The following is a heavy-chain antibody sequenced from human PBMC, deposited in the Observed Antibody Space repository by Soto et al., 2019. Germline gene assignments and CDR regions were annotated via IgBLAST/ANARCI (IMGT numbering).Heavy chain of an antibody. CDR3: ARIKGYCSGGSCYFDY. CDR1: GFTFDDYG. J-gene: IGHJ4*02. D-gene: IGHD2-15*01. Sequence: EVQLVESGGGVVRPGGSLRLSCAASGFTFDDYGMSWVRQAPGKGLEWVSGINWNGGSTGYADSVKGRFTISRDNAKNSLYMQMNSLRAEDTALYHCARIKGYCSGGSCYFDYWGQGTLVTVSS. V-gene: IGHV3-20*01. CDR2: INWNGGST.